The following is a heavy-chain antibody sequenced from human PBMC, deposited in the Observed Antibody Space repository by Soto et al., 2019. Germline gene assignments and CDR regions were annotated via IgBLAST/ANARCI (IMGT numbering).Heavy chain of an antibody. J-gene: IGHJ6*02. CDR3: ARDRTVTPAFHYGMAV. CDR2: ISSSSSYI. D-gene: IGHD4-17*01. V-gene: IGHV3-21*01. CDR1: GFTFSRYS. Sequence: GGSLRLSCAASGFTFSRYSMNWVRQAPGKGLEWVSFISSSSSYIFYSDSVKGRFTISRDNAKDSLYLQMNSLRAEDTAVYYCARDRTVTPAFHYGMAVWVQGTTVTVSS.